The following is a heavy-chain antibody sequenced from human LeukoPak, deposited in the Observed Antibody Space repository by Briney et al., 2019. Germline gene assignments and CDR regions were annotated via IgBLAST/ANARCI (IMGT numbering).Heavy chain of an antibody. CDR3: ARVLGIAARSSRYYYMDV. CDR1: GYTFTSYY. V-gene: IGHV1-18*04. Sequence: ASVKVSCKASGYTFTSYYMHWVRQAPGQGLEWMGWISAYNGNTNYAQKLQGRVTMTTDTSTSTAYMELRSLRSDDTAVYYCARVLGIAARSSRYYYMDVWGKGTTVTVSS. J-gene: IGHJ6*03. D-gene: IGHD6-6*01. CDR2: ISAYNGNT.